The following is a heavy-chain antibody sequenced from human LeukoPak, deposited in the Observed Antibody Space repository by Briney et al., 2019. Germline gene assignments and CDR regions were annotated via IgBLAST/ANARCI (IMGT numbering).Heavy chain of an antibody. CDR2: IYYSGST. V-gene: IGHV4-30-4*08. Sequence: SETLSLTCTVPGGSISSGDYYWSWIRQPPGKGLEWIGYIYYSGSTYYNPSLKSRVTISVDTSKNQFSLKLSSVTAADTAVYYCARDGSGSYEGSGYFDYWGQGTLVTVSS. CDR1: GGSISSGDYY. D-gene: IGHD1-26*01. J-gene: IGHJ4*02. CDR3: ARDGSGSYEGSGYFDY.